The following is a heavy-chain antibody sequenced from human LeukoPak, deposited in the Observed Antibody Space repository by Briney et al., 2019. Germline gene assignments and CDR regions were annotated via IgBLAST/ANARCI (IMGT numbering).Heavy chain of an antibody. Sequence: PGGSLRLSCGASGFTFRSYAMSWVRQAPGKGLEWVSAISGSGGSTYYADSVKGRFTISRDNSKNTLYLQMNSLRAEDTAVYYCAKPPPGAADYYYYGMDVWGQGTTVTVSS. D-gene: IGHD7-27*01. CDR3: AKPPPGAADYYYYGMDV. CDR2: ISGSGGST. CDR1: GFTFRSYA. V-gene: IGHV3-23*01. J-gene: IGHJ6*02.